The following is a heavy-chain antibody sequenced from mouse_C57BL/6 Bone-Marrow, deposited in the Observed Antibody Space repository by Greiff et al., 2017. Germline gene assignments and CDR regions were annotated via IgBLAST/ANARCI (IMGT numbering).Heavy chain of an antibody. CDR3: ARLGDGYYRYAMDY. J-gene: IGHJ4*01. Sequence: VQLQQSGAELARPGASVKMSCKASGYTFTSSTMHWVKQRPGPGLEWIGYINPSSGYTKYNQKFKDKATLTADKSSSTAYMQLSSLTSEDSAVYYCARLGDGYYRYAMDYWGQGTSVTVSS. D-gene: IGHD2-3*01. CDR2: INPSSGYT. CDR1: GYTFTSST. V-gene: IGHV1-4*01.